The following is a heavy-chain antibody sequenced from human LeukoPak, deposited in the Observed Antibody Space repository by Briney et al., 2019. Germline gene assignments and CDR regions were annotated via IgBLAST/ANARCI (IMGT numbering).Heavy chain of an antibody. CDR2: ISGDGSIT. CDR1: GFTFDDYA. Sequence: GGSLRLSCAASGFTFDDYAMHWVRQPPGKGLECVSLISGDGSITYYADSVKGRFTISRDNSKNTLYLQMNSLRAEDTAVYYCAKDTRTMIVVVTPNDAFDIWGQGTMVTVSS. CDR3: AKDTRTMIVVVTPNDAFDI. D-gene: IGHD3-22*01. J-gene: IGHJ3*02. V-gene: IGHV3-43*02.